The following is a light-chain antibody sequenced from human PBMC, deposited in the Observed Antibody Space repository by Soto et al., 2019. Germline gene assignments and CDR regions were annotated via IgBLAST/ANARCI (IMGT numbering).Light chain of an antibody. CDR2: DSS. Sequence: EIVLTQSPGTLSLSPGERATLSCRASQSVSNRYLAWYQQKPSQAPRLLIYDSSSRATGIPDRFSGSGSGTDFTLTISRLEPEDFAVYFCQQYASSRTFGQGNKVEIK. CDR3: QQYASSRT. V-gene: IGKV3-20*01. CDR1: QSVSNRY. J-gene: IGKJ1*01.